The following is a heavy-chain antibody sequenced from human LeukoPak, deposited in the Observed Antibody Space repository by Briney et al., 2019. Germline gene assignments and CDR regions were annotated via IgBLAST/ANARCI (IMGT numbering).Heavy chain of an antibody. CDR1: GFTFNNYA. J-gene: IGHJ4*02. Sequence: GGSLRLSCAASGFTFNNYAMNWVRQAPGKGLEWVAAVTGPADTTYYADSVKGRFTISRDSFKDTLYLQMNRLGAEDTALYYCAKGAAIDHCGQGTLVTVSS. CDR3: AKGAAIDH. V-gene: IGHV3-23*01. D-gene: IGHD5-24*01. CDR2: VTGPADTT.